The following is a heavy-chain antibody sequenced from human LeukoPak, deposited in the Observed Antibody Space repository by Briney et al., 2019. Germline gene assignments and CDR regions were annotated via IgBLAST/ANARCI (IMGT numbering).Heavy chain of an antibody. D-gene: IGHD2-15*01. J-gene: IGHJ4*02. CDR3: ARGLSAIVY. Sequence: PSATLSLPCTVSGGSVSSSSYYWGWIRPPPGKGLEWVGCIYNSGSTYYDPSLKSRVTISVDTSKNQVSLKVNSVTAADTAVYYCARGLSAIVYWGQGTLVTVSS. CDR1: GGSVSSSSYY. CDR2: IYNSGST. V-gene: IGHV4-39*01.